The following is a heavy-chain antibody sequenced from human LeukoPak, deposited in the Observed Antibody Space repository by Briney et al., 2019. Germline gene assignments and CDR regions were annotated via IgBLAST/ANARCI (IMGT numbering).Heavy chain of an antibody. CDR1: GFTFSNYA. V-gene: IGHV3-48*04. Sequence: GKSLRLSCAASGFTFSNYAMHWVRQAPGKGLEWVSYISSSSSTIYYADSVKGRFTISRDNAKNSLYLQMNSLRAEDTAVYYCARGASSGPRITMVRGVIHYWGQGTLVTVSS. D-gene: IGHD3-10*01. CDR2: ISSSSSTI. CDR3: ARGASSGPRITMVRGVIHY. J-gene: IGHJ4*02.